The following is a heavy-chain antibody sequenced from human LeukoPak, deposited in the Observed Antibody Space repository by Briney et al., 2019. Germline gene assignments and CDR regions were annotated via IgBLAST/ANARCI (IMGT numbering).Heavy chain of an antibody. CDR1: GFTFGDYA. CDR3: AKVGNYYYYGMDV. V-gene: IGHV3-23*01. J-gene: IGHJ6*02. CDR2: ISGSGENT. D-gene: IGHD1-1*01. Sequence: GGSLRLSCTASGFTFGDYAMSWIRQAPGKGLEWVSGISGSGENTYYADSVKGRFTISRDNSKNTMYLQMDSLRAEDTAIYYCAKVGNYYYYGMDVWGQGTTVTVSS.